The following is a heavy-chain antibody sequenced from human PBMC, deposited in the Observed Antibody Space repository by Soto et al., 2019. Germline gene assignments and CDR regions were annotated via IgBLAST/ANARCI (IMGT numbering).Heavy chain of an antibody. V-gene: IGHV1-2*02. CDR3: ARESAGTFCFDY. CDR2: INPNTGAT. Sequence: ASVKVSCKASGYSFTGYFVHWVRQAPGPGLEWMGWINPNTGATKYAQKFQGRVTMTRDTSITTAYMELSRLRSDDTAVYYCARESAGTFCFDYWGQGTLVTVYS. J-gene: IGHJ4*02. CDR1: GYSFTGYF. D-gene: IGHD1-1*01.